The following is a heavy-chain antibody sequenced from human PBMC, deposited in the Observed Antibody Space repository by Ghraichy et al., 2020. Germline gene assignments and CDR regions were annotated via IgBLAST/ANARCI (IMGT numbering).Heavy chain of an antibody. CDR3: ARLSSWYSSIDY. CDR1: GGSISSSSYY. Sequence: SETLSLTCTVSGGSISSSSYYWGWIRQPPGKGLEWIGSIYYSGSTYYNPSLKSRVTISVDTSKNQFSLKLSSVTAADTAVYYCARLSSWYSSIDYWGQGTLVTVSS. CDR2: IYYSGST. D-gene: IGHD6-13*01. V-gene: IGHV4-39*01. J-gene: IGHJ4*02.